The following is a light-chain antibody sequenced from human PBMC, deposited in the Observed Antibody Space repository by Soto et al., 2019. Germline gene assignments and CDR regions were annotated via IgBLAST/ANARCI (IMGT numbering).Light chain of an antibody. CDR1: QSITDW. Sequence: DIQMTQSPSTLSASVGDRVTITCRASQSITDWLAWYQQKPGKAPKFLIYKASNLEGGVPSRFSGSGSGTEFTITISSVQPDDFATYYCQYWDDYSWTFGQGTKVKLK. V-gene: IGKV1-5*03. CDR2: KAS. CDR3: QYWDDYSWT. J-gene: IGKJ1*01.